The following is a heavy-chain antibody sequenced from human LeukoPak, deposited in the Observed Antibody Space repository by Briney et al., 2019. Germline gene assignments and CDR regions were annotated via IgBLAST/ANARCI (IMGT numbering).Heavy chain of an antibody. CDR2: INPSGGST. J-gene: IGHJ4*02. CDR3: ARDRDSSSPRLFDY. Sequence: ASVKVSCKASGYTFASYDINWVRQATGQGLEWMGIINPSGGSTSYAQKLQGRVTMTRDTSTSTVYMELSSLRSEDTAVYYCARDRDSSSPRLFDYWGQGTLVTVSS. CDR1: GYTFASYD. V-gene: IGHV1-46*01. D-gene: IGHD6-6*01.